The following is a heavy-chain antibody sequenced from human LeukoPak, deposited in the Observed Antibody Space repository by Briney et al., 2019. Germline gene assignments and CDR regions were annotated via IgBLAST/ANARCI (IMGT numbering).Heavy chain of an antibody. CDR3: ARTQRSFGVVTNWFDP. Sequence: SETLSLTCTVSGGSISSHYWGWIRQPPGKGLEWIGYIYYSGSTNYNPSLKSRVTISVDTSKNQFSLKLSSVTAADTAVYYCARTQRSFGVVTNWFDPWGQGTLVTVSS. V-gene: IGHV4-59*11. J-gene: IGHJ5*02. CDR2: IYYSGST. D-gene: IGHD3-3*01. CDR1: GGSISSHY.